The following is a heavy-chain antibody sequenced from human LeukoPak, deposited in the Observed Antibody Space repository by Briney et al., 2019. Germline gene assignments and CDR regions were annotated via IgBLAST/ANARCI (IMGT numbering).Heavy chain of an antibody. J-gene: IGHJ4*02. D-gene: IGHD5-12*01. CDR3: ARGQYTGYPTH. V-gene: IGHV4-34*01. CDR2: INHSGYT. CDR1: GGSFTDYY. Sequence: SETLSLTCAVYGGSFTDYYWNWIRRPPGKGLEWIGEINHSGYTNYNPSLKSRVSVSVDTSKNQFSLKLSSVTAADTAVYYCARGQYTGYPTHWGQGTLVTVSS.